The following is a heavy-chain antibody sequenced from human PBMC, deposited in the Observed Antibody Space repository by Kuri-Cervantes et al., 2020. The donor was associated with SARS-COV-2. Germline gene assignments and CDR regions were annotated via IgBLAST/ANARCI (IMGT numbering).Heavy chain of an antibody. CDR3: AKDRRTSMVNDAFDI. CDR2: IYHSGST. J-gene: IGHJ3*02. V-gene: IGHV4-38-2*02. Sequence: GSLRLSCTVSGYSISSGYYWGWIRQPPGKGLEWIGSIYHSGSTYYNPSLKSRVTISVDTSKNQFSLKLSSVTAADTALYYCAKDRRTSMVNDAFDIWGQGTMVTVSS. D-gene: IGHD4-23*01. CDR1: GYSISSGYY.